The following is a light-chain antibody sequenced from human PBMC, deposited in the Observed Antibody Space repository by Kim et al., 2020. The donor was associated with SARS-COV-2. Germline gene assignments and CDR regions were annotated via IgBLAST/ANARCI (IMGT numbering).Light chain of an antibody. CDR1: QSVSRY. V-gene: IGKV3-11*01. CDR3: QQRSNWPLT. CDR2: DAS. J-gene: IGKJ4*01. Sequence: LAPGDRATLSCRASQSVSRYLAWYQQKPGQAPRLLIYDASNRATGIPARFSGSGSGTDFTLTISSLEPEDFAVYYCQQRSNWPLTFGGGTKVDIK.